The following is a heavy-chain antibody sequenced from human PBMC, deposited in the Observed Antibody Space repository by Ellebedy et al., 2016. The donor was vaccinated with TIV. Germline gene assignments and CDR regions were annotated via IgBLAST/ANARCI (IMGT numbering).Heavy chain of an antibody. Sequence: GGSLRLSCAASGFSVRSAYVTWVRQAPGKGLDWVPIIYSGGETFYADSVKGRFTISRDNSKNTLYLQMNSLRAEDTAVYYCARRIAVAGFDPWGQGTLVTVSS. CDR2: IYSGGET. D-gene: IGHD6-19*01. J-gene: IGHJ5*02. V-gene: IGHV3-53*01. CDR3: ARRIAVAGFDP. CDR1: GFSVRSAY.